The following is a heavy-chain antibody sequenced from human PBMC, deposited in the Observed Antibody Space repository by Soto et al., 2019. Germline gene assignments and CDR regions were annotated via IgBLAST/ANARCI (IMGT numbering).Heavy chain of an antibody. V-gene: IGHV1-69*13. CDR3: ARNYDSSGYYPSYNWFDP. J-gene: IGHJ5*02. Sequence: EASVKVSCKASGGTFSSYAISWVRQAPGQGLEWMGGIIPIFGTANYAQKFQGRVTITADESTSTAYMELSSLRSEDTAVYYCARNYDSSGYYPSYNWFDPWGQGTLVTVSS. CDR1: GGTFSSYA. D-gene: IGHD3-22*01. CDR2: IIPIFGTA.